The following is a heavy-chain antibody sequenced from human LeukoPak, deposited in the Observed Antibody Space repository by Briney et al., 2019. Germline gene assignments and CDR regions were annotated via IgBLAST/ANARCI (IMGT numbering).Heavy chain of an antibody. CDR1: GYTFTSYA. Sequence: ASVKVSCKASGYTFTSYAMHWVRQAPGQGLEWMGWIIAGNGNTKYSQKFQGRVTITRDTSASTAYMELSSLRSEDTAVYYCARDGYGGPDYWGQGTLVTVSS. CDR2: IIAGNGNT. D-gene: IGHD4-23*01. CDR3: ARDGYGGPDY. V-gene: IGHV1-3*01. J-gene: IGHJ4*02.